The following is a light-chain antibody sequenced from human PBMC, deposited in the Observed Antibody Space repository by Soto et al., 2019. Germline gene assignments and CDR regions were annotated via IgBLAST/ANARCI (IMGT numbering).Light chain of an antibody. V-gene: IGKV1-33*01. J-gene: IGKJ5*01. CDR1: QDLNKF. Sequence: DIERTQSHSSLSASVGDTVTITCQASQDLNKFLNWYQQKPGKAPKLLIYDVSNLETGVPSRFSGSGSETHFTLTINSLQPEDIATYYCQQYDNYDITFGQGTRLE. CDR2: DVS. CDR3: QQYDNYDIT.